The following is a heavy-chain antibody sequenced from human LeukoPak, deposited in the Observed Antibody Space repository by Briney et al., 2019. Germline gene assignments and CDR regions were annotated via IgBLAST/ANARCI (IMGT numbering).Heavy chain of an antibody. CDR2: IKQDGSEK. D-gene: IGHD6-13*01. CDR3: ARDGYSSSIFDY. J-gene: IGHJ4*02. Sequence: ETLSLTCTVSGGSISSYYWSWVRQAPGKGLEWVANIKQDGSEKYYVDSVKGRFTISRDNAKNSLYLQMNSLRAEDTAVYYCARDGYSSSIFDYWGQGTLVTVSS. V-gene: IGHV3-7*01. CDR1: GGSISSYY.